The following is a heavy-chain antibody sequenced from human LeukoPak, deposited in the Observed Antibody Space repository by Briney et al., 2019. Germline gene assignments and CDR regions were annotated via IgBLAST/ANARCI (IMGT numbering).Heavy chain of an antibody. Sequence: SETLSLTCTVSGDSISSASYYWTWIRQPAGKGLEWIGRFYTSGVTNYNPSLKSRITISVDTSKNQFSLKLTSVTAADTAVYYCAREQQLVYDYWGQGTLVTVSS. D-gene: IGHD6-13*01. J-gene: IGHJ4*02. CDR1: GDSISSASYY. CDR2: FYTSGVT. V-gene: IGHV4-61*02. CDR3: AREQQLVYDY.